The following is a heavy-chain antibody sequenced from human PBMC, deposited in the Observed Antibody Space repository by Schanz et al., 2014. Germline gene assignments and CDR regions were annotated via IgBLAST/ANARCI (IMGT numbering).Heavy chain of an antibody. D-gene: IGHD2-2*02. CDR2: INQDGSQK. J-gene: IGHJ4*01. Sequence: EVQLVESGGGLVQPGGSLRLSCAASGFTFSDSWMHWVRQAPGKGLEWVANINQDGSQKYYVGSVKGRFTISRDNAKDSLYLQMTSLRAEDTAVYYCATQYCSGTTCYTDSWDHWGQGTLVTVSS. CDR1: GFTFSDSW. CDR3: ATQYCSGTTCYTDSWDH. V-gene: IGHV3-7*01.